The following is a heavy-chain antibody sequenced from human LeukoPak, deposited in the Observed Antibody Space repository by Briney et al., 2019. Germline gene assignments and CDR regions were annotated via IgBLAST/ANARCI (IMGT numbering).Heavy chain of an antibody. CDR3: ARVEMATMYFDY. CDR1: GGSISSGGYY. D-gene: IGHD5-24*01. J-gene: IGHJ4*02. Sequence: SETLSLTCTVSGGSISSGGYYWSWIRQHPGKGLEWIGYIYYSGSTYYNPSLKSRVTISVDTSKNQFSLKLSSVTAADTAVYYCARVEMATMYFDYWGQGTLVTVSS. V-gene: IGHV4-30-4*08. CDR2: IYYSGST.